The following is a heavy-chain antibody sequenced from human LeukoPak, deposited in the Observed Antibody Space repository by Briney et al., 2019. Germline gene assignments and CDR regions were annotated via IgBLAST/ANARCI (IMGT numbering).Heavy chain of an antibody. D-gene: IGHD4-17*01. CDR3: ARDPFGDYGDLPYFDY. CDR2: ISAYNGNT. CDR1: GYTFTSYG. Sequence: ASVKFSCKASGYTFTSYGISWVRQAPGQGLEWMGWISAYNGNTNYAQKLQGRVTMTTDTSTSTAYMELRSLRSDDTAVYYCARDPFGDYGDLPYFDYWGQGTLVTVSS. J-gene: IGHJ4*02. V-gene: IGHV1-18*01.